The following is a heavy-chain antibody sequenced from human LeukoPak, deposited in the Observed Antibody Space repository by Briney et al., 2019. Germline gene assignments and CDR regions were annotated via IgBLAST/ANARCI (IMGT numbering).Heavy chain of an antibody. CDR1: GFTVSSNY. Sequence: GGSLRLSCAASGFTVSSNYMSWVRQAPGKGLEWVANIKTDGSLIYYVDSVKGRFTISRDNAKNSLFLEMTSLRVEDTAVYYCARDLNWETYWGQGTLVSVSP. V-gene: IGHV3-7*01. J-gene: IGHJ4*02. CDR3: ARDLNWETY. CDR2: IKTDGSLI. D-gene: IGHD7-27*01.